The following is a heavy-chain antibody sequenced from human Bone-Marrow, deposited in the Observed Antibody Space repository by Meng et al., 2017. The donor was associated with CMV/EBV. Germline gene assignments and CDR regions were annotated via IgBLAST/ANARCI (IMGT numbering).Heavy chain of an antibody. CDR2: IWFDGSNK. J-gene: IGHJ6*02. Sequence: GESLKISCAASGFTFSSYGMHWVRQAPGKGLEWVAVIWFDGSNKYYADSVKGRFTISRDNSKNTLYLQMNSLRAEDTAVYYCAKGLANYYYYYGMDVWGQGTTVTGSS. V-gene: IGHV3-33*06. CDR1: GFTFSSYG. CDR3: AKGLANYYYYYGMDV.